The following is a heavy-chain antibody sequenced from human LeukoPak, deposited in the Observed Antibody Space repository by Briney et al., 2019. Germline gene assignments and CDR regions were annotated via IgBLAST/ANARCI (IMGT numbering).Heavy chain of an antibody. CDR2: ISYDGSNK. CDR3: ARDCSGSSSDYYYLGY. Sequence: PGGSLRLSCAASGFTFSSYGMHWVRQAPGKGLEWVAVISYDGSNKYYADSVKGRFTISRDNSKNTLYLQMNSLRAEDTAVYYCARDCSGSSSDYYYLGYWGQGTRVTVSS. V-gene: IGHV3-30*03. CDR1: GFTFSSYG. D-gene: IGHD3-22*01. J-gene: IGHJ4*02.